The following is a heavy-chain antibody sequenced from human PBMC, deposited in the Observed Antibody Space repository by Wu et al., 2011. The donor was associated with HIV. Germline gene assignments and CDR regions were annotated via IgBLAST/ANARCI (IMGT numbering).Heavy chain of an antibody. D-gene: IGHD3-22*01. CDR3: AVGLVVNDAFEI. J-gene: IGHJ3*02. V-gene: IGHV1-69*06. CDR2: TIPIFDKP. Sequence: QVQLVQSGAEVKKPGSSVKVSCKASGGTFNTYAIGWVRQAPGQGLEWMGGTIPIFDKPNYGQNFQGRITITADRATNTAYVELRSLRSEDTGLYYCAVGLVVNDAFEIWGQGTAVTVSS. CDR1: GGTFNTYA.